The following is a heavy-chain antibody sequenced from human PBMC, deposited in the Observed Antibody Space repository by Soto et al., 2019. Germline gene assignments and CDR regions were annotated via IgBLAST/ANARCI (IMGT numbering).Heavy chain of an antibody. CDR3: ARAPRPTVTLPYYYYYYMDV. D-gene: IGHD4-17*01. CDR1: GGSFSGYY. Sequence: QVQLQQWGAGLLKPSETLSLTCAVYGGSFSGYYWSWIRQPPGKGLEWIGEINHSGSTNYNPSLKSRVTVSVDTSKNRFSLKLSSLAPAATAVYYCARAPRPTVTLPYYYYYYMDVWGKGTTVTVSS. J-gene: IGHJ6*03. CDR2: INHSGST. V-gene: IGHV4-34*01.